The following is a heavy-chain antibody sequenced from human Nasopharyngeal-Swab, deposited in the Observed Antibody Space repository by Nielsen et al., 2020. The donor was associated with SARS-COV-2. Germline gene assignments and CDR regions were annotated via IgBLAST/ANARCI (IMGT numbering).Heavy chain of an antibody. CDR3: AADYSSSWYRDLQH. D-gene: IGHD6-13*01. CDR1: GWTFHSSV. CDR2: ISSRGSTI. V-gene: IGHV3-48*03. J-gene: IGHJ1*01. Sequence: GESLNLPCASPGWTFHSSVMNWVRQAPGKGMEWVSYISSRGSTIYYADSVKGRFTISRDNTKNSLYLKMNSLRAEDTAVYYCAADYSSSWYRDLQHWGQGTLVTVSS.